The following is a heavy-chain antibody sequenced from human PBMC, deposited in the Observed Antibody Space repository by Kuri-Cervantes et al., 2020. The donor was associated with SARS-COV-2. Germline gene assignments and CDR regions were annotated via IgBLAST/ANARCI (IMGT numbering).Heavy chain of an antibody. CDR1: GDSISSDGHF. V-gene: IGHV4-31*02. J-gene: IGHJ4*02. CDR3: ARDTRLGCSGTSCYSFFDY. CDR2: IYSSGTS. D-gene: IGHD2-2*01. Sequence: LRLSCTVSGDSISSDGHFWTWIRQPPGKGLEWIGYIYSSGTSHYNPSLTSRVTISVDTSKNKFSLNLSSVTAADTAVYYCARDTRLGCSGTSCYSFFDYWCQGTLVTVSS.